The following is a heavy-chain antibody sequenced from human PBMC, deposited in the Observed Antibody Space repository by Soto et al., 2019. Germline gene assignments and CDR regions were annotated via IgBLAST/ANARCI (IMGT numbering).Heavy chain of an antibody. Sequence: GGSLRLSCAASGFTFSSYAMSWVRQAPGKGLEWVSAISGSGGSTYYADSVKGRFTISRDNSKNTLYLQMNSLRAEDTAVYYCGRDEVRNGVGVWGQGTTVTVSS. CDR3: GRDEVRNGVGV. V-gene: IGHV3-23*01. CDR2: ISGSGGST. J-gene: IGHJ6*02. CDR1: GFTFSSYA.